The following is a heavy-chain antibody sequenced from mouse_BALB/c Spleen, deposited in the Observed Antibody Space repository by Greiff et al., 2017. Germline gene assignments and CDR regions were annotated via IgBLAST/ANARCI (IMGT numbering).Heavy chain of an antibody. D-gene: IGHD1-1*01. V-gene: IGHV5-17*02. J-gene: IGHJ2*01. Sequence: EVMLVESGGGLVQPGGSRKLSCAASGFTFSSFGMHWVRQAPEKGLEWVAYISSGSSTIYYADTVKGRFTISRDNPKNTLFLQMTSLRSEDTAMYYCARGGDYYGSPFDYWGQGTTLTVSS. CDR2: ISSGSSTI. CDR3: ARGGDYYGSPFDY. CDR1: GFTFSSFG.